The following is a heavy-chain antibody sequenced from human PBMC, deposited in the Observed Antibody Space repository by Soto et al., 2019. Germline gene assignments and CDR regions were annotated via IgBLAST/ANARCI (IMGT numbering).Heavy chain of an antibody. Sequence: AVKVYYSEYGSTFTSYYMHWVRQAPGQGLEWMGIINPSGGSTSYAQKFQGRVTMTRDTSTSTVYMELSSLRSEDTAVYYCARGDVVVTAIQPFDYWGQGTLVTVSS. D-gene: IGHD2-21*02. CDR1: GSTFTSYY. CDR3: ARGDVVVTAIQPFDY. V-gene: IGHV1-46*01. J-gene: IGHJ4*02. CDR2: INPSGGST.